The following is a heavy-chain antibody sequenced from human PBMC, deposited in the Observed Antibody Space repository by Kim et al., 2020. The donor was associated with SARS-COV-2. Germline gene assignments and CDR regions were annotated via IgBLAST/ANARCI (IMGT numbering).Heavy chain of an antibody. CDR2: T. D-gene: IGHD6-13*01. CDR3: ARTAAVGWFDP. V-gene: IGHV5-51*01. J-gene: IGHJ5*02. Sequence: TRYSPSFQGKVTISADKSISTAYLRWSSLKASDTAMYYCARTAAVGWFDPWGQGTLVTVSS.